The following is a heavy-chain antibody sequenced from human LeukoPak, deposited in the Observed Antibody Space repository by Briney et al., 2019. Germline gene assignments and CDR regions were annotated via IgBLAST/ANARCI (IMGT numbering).Heavy chain of an antibody. CDR1: GDSISSYY. CDR2: IYYSGST. J-gene: IGHJ4*02. CDR3: ARHGPLERPFYFDY. V-gene: IGHV4-59*08. Sequence: PSETLSLTCTVSGDSISSYYWGWIRQPPGKELEWLGYIYYSGSTNYNPSLKSRVTISVDTSKNQFSLKLSSVTAADTAVYYCARHGPLERPFYFDYWGQGILVTVSS. D-gene: IGHD1-1*01.